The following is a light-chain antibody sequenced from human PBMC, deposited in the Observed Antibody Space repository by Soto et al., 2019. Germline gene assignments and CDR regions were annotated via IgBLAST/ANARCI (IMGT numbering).Light chain of an antibody. J-gene: IGKJ1*01. Sequence: AIQMTQSPSSLSASVGDRVTITCLASQAISYDLGWYQQKPGKAPKLLISAESNLQSGVPSRFSGSGSGTDFTLAISSLQSEDFATYYCLQDSNYPRTFGQGTKVEIK. CDR3: LQDSNYPRT. CDR2: AES. CDR1: QAISYD. V-gene: IGKV1-6*01.